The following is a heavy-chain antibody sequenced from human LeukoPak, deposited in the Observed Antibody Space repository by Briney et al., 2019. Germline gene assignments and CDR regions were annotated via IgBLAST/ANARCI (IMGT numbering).Heavy chain of an antibody. J-gene: IGHJ4*02. V-gene: IGHV3-21*01. D-gene: IGHD3-10*01. CDR2: ISSSSSYI. CDR3: ARYGLDQDDY. CDR1: GFTFSSYS. Sequence: GGSLRLSCAASGFTFSSYSMNWVRQAPGKGLEWVSSISSSSSYIYYADSVKGRFTISRDNAKNSLYLQMNSLRAEDAAVYYCARYGLDQDDYWGQGTLVTVSS.